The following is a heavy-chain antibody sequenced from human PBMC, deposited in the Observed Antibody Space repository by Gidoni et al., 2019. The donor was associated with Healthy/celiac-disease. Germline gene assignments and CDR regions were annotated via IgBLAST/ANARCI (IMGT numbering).Heavy chain of an antibody. J-gene: IGHJ3*02. V-gene: IGHV4-4*07. CDR2: IYTSGST. Sequence: QVQRQESGPGRVKPPETLSLTGTVSGGYNSSYYWSWIRQPPGKGLEWIGRIYTSGSTNYNPSLQSRVTMSVDTSKNQFSLKLSSVPAADTAVYYCASDMGSSWFDDAFDIWGQGTMVTVSS. D-gene: IGHD6-13*01. CDR1: GGYNSSYY. CDR3: ASDMGSSWFDDAFDI.